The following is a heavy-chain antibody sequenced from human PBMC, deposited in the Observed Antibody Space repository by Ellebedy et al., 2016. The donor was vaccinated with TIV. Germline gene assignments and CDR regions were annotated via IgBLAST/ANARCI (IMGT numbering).Heavy chain of an antibody. CDR3: AKDLAAGTTLRLDY. D-gene: IGHD1-7*01. V-gene: IGHV3-23*01. J-gene: IGHJ4*02. CDR1: GFTFSSYA. CDR2: MSGTCAST. Sequence: PGGSLRLSCAASGFTFSSYAMSWVRHAPGKGLEWDSGMSGTCASTYYADSVKGRFTISRDNSKNTPYLLMISLRGEDTAIYYCAKDLAAGTTLRLDYWGQGTLVTVSS.